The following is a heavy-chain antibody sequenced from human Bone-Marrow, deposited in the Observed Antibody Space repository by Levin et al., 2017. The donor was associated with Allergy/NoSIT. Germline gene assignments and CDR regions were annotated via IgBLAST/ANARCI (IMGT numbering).Heavy chain of an antibody. CDR1: GFTFDDYA. CDR2: ISWNSGRI. CDR3: ANDTYFSVWGAFDI. V-gene: IGHV3-9*01. Sequence: SGGSLRLSCAASGFTFDDYAMHWVRQAPGKGLEWVSSISWNSGRIDYADSVKGRFTISRDNAKNSLYLQMNSLRVEDTALYYCANDTYFSVWGAFDIWGQGTIVTVSS. D-gene: IGHD3-16*01. J-gene: IGHJ3*02.